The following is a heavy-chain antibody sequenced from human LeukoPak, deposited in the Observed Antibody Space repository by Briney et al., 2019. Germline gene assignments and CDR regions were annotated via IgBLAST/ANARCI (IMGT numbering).Heavy chain of an antibody. D-gene: IGHD3-9*01. CDR3: ARVGHYDILTGTERYYYYGMGV. J-gene: IGHJ6*02. CDR1: GYTFTSYD. V-gene: IGHV1-8*01. Sequence: ASVKVSCKASGYTFTSYDINWVRQATGQGLEWMGWMNPNSGNTGYAQKFQGRVTMTRNTSISTAYMELSSLRSEDTAVYYCARVGHYDILTGTERYYYYGMGVWGQGTTVTVSS. CDR2: MNPNSGNT.